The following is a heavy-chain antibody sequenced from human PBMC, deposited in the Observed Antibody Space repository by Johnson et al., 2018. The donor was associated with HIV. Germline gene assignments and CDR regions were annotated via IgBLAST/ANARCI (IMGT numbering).Heavy chain of an antibody. J-gene: IGHJ3*02. Sequence: VQLVESGGGLVKPGGSLRLSCAASGFTFSNFAMSWVRQAPGKGLEWVSAISVSGGNTYVADSVRGRFTISRDNSKKTLYLQMNSLRAEETAVYYCARASGLTYYYDSSGYGGDAFDIWGQGTMVTVSS. D-gene: IGHD3-22*01. V-gene: IGHV3-23*04. CDR3: ARASGLTYYYDSSGYGGDAFDI. CDR1: GFTFSNFA. CDR2: ISVSGGNT.